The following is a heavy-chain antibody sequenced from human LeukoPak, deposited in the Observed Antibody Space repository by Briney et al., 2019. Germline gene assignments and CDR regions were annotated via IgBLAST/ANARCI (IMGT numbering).Heavy chain of an antibody. V-gene: IGHV4-59*01. D-gene: IGHD3-10*01. J-gene: IGHJ4*02. CDR3: ARVVVYYYGSGSYTFDY. CDR1: GGSISSYY. Sequence: SETLSLTCTVSGGSISSYYWSRIRQPPGKGPEWIGYIYYSGSTNYNPSLKSRVTISVDTSKNQFSLKLSSVTAADTAVYYCARVVVYYYGSGSYTFDYWGQGTLVTVSS. CDR2: IYYSGST.